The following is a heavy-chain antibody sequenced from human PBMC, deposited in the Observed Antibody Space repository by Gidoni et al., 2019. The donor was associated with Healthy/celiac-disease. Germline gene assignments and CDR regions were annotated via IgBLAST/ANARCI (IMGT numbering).Heavy chain of an antibody. J-gene: IGHJ2*01. CDR3: ARGGSVAYCGGDCYSNWYFDL. CDR1: GFTFSSYG. Sequence: QVQLVESGGGVVQPGRSLRLSCAASGFTFSSYGMHWVRQAPGKGLEWVAVIWYNGSNKDYADSVKGRFTISRDNSKNTLYLQMNSLRAEDTAVYYCARGGSVAYCGGDCYSNWYFDLWGRGTLVTVSS. V-gene: IGHV3-33*01. D-gene: IGHD2-21*02. CDR2: IWYNGSNK.